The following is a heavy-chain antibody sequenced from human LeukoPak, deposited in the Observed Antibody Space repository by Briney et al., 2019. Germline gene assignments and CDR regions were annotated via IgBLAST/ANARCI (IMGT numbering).Heavy chain of an antibody. V-gene: IGHV4-34*01. D-gene: IGHD3-10*01. J-gene: IGHJ4*02. CDR2: INHSGST. CDR3: ARASGSYYLSFDY. CDR1: GGSFSGYY. Sequence: PSETLSLTCAVYGGSFSGYYWSWIRQPPGKGLEWIGEINHSGSTNYNPSLKSRVTISVDTSKNQFSLKLSSVTAADTAVYYCARASGSYYLSFDYWGQGILVTVSS.